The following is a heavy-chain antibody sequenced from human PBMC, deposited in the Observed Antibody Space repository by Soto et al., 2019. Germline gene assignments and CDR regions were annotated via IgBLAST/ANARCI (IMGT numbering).Heavy chain of an antibody. CDR1: GYTFTSYD. CDR2: MNPNSGNT. D-gene: IGHD3-3*01. V-gene: IGHV1-8*01. CDR3: ARGGAYDFPYVRNYYYGMDV. J-gene: IGHJ6*02. Sequence: QVQLVQSGAEVKKPGASVKVSCKASGYTFTSYDINWVRQATGQGLEWMGWMNPNSGNTGYAQKFQGKVTMTRNTSISPDYMELSSLRPEDTAVYYCARGGAYDFPYVRNYYYGMDVWGQGTTVTVS.